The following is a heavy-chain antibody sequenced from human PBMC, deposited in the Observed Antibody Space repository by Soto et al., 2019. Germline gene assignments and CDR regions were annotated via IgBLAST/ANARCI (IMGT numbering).Heavy chain of an antibody. J-gene: IGHJ4*02. CDR3: ARGGLD. CDR1: GFSVTASN. CDR2: IFGADET. Sequence: EVQLVETGGDWIQPGGSLRLSCAASGFSVTASNMNWVRQAPGKGLEWVAVIFGADETYYAHSVRGRVTISRDNSNNTVYLHRDSLRTEGTALYYCARGGLDWGQGTLVTVSS. D-gene: IGHD3-16*01. V-gene: IGHV3-53*02.